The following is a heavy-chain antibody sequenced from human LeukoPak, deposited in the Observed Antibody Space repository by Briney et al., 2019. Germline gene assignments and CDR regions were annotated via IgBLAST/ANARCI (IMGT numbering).Heavy chain of an antibody. CDR1: GGSISSGGYY. V-gene: IGHV4-31*03. D-gene: IGHD6-13*01. Sequence: SETLSLTCTVSGGSISSGGYYWSWIRQHPGKGLEWIGYIYYSGSTYYNPSLKSRVTISVDTSKNQFSLKLSSVTAADTAVYYCARAASSSGEFDYWGQGTLVTVSS. J-gene: IGHJ4*02. CDR3: ARAASSSGEFDY. CDR2: IYYSGST.